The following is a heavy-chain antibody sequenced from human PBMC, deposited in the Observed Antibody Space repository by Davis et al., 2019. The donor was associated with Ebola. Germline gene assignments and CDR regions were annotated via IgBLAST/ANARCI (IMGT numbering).Heavy chain of an antibody. CDR2: INHSGRT. CDR3: ARGKPFGSSFWFDP. Sequence: MPSETLSLTCAVYGVSFSGYYWNWIRQPPGKGLEWIGEINHSGRTNYNPSLKSRVTMSVDTSKNQFSLRVRSFTAADTAVYYCARGKPFGSSFWFDPWGQGTLVTVSS. D-gene: IGHD6-13*01. J-gene: IGHJ5*02. CDR1: GVSFSGYY. V-gene: IGHV4-34*01.